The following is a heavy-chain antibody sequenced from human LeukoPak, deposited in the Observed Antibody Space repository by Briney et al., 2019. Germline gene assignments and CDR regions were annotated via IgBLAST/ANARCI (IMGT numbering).Heavy chain of an antibody. CDR1: GFTFSAYA. CDR3: ARIYSNGWPDY. CDR2: IGSDNKP. D-gene: IGHD6-19*01. Sequence: GGSLRLSCEASGFTFSAYAMTWVRQAPGQGLEWVSSIGSDNKPHYSESVKGRFAISRDNAKNSLYLQMNSLRGEDTAVYYCARIYSNGWPDYWGQETPVTVSS. V-gene: IGHV3-69-1*01. J-gene: IGHJ4*02.